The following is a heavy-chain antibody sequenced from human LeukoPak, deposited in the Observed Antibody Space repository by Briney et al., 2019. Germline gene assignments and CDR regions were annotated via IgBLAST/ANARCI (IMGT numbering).Heavy chain of an antibody. CDR3: ASRSEKTEWLVQGGDAFDI. CDR2: ISAYNGNT. Sequence: GASVKVSCKASGGTFSSYAISWVRQAPGQGLEWMGWISAYNGNTNYAQKLQGRVTMTTDTSTSTAYMELRSLRSDDAAVYYCASRSEKTEWLVQGGDAFDIWGQGTMVTVSS. V-gene: IGHV1-18*01. D-gene: IGHD6-19*01. J-gene: IGHJ3*02. CDR1: GGTFSSYA.